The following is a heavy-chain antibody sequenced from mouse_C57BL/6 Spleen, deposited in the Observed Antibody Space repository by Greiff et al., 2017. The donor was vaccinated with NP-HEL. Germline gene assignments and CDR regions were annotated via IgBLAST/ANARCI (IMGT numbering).Heavy chain of an antibody. J-gene: IGHJ2*01. CDR3: ARGGGYYLDY. V-gene: IGHV5-16*01. D-gene: IGHD1-1*02. CDR1: GFTFSDYY. CDR2: INYDGSST. Sequence: EVKLMESEGGLVQPGSSMKLSCTASGFTFSDYYMAWVRQVPEKGLEWVANINYDGSSTYYLDSLKSRFIISRDNAKNLLYLQMSSLKSEDTAKYYCARGGGYYLDYWGQGTTLTVSS.